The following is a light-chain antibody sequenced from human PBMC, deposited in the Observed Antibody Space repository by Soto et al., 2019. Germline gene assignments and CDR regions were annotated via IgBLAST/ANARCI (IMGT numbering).Light chain of an antibody. V-gene: IGKV1-8*01. CDR3: QQYNSYSRT. CDR2: AAS. J-gene: IGKJ1*01. Sequence: AIRMPQSPSSLSASALVRVTISCLASQGISSSLAWYQQKPGKAPKLLIYAASTLQSGVPYRFSGSGSGTDFTLTISSLQPDDFAPYYCQQYNSYSRTFGQGTKVDIK. CDR1: QGISSS.